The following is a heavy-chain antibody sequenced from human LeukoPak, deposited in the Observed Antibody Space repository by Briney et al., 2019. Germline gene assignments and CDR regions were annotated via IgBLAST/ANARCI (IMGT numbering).Heavy chain of an antibody. CDR1: GGSISSSSYY. J-gene: IGHJ4*02. CDR3: ARHTSMVRGVMKYYFDY. V-gene: IGHV4-39*01. D-gene: IGHD3-10*01. CDR2: IYYSGST. Sequence: SETLSLTCTVSGGSISSSSYYWVWMRQPPGKGLEWIGSIYYSGSTYYNPSLKSRVTISVDTSKDQFSLRLNSVTAADTAVYYCARHTSMVRGVMKYYFDYWGQGTLATVSS.